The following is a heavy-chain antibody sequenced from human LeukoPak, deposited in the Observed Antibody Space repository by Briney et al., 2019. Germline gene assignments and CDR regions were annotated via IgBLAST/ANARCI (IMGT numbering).Heavy chain of an antibody. J-gene: IGHJ4*02. CDR1: GFIVIINY. Sequence: GGSLRLSCAASGFIVIINYMSWVRQAPGKGLECLSVIYNTGSTYYADSVKGRFNISRDNSKNTMYLQMNGLRAEDTAVYYCARGLSSSRWYYNWGQGTMVTVSS. D-gene: IGHD6-13*01. CDR3: ARGLSSSRWYYN. V-gene: IGHV3-66*01. CDR2: IYNTGST.